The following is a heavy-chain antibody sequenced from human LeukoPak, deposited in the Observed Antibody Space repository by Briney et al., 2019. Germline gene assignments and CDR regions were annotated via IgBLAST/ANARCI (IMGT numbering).Heavy chain of an antibody. Sequence: GGSLRLSCAASGFTFDDYAMHWVRQAPGKGLEWVSGISWNSGSIGYADSVKGRFTISRDNAKNSLYLQMNSLRAEDTALYYCAKASSSWYGSGYFDHWGQGTLVTVSS. V-gene: IGHV3-9*01. CDR3: AKASSSWYGSGYFDH. CDR1: GFTFDDYA. J-gene: IGHJ4*02. CDR2: ISWNSGSI. D-gene: IGHD6-13*01.